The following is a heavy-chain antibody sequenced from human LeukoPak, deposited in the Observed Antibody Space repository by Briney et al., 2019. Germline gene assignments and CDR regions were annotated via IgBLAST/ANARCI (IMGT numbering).Heavy chain of an antibody. V-gene: IGHV3-9*01. Sequence: GGSLRVSCAASGFTFGKYAMRWVRQAPGKGLEWVSGISWDSGSIVYADSVKGGVTISRDNSKNTLYLQVNSLRAEDTAVYYCAKVTTNDAFDIWGQGTMVTVSS. J-gene: IGHJ3*02. CDR1: GFTFGKYA. D-gene: IGHD5-24*01. CDR3: AKVTTNDAFDI. CDR2: ISWDSGSI.